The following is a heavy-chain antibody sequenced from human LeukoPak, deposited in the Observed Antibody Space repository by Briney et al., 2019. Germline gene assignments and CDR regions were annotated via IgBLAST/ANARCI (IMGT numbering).Heavy chain of an antibody. CDR2: INTKSDGT. V-gene: IGHV1-2*02. D-gene: IGHD7-27*01. CDR1: GYAFTAYY. Sequence: ASVTVSCKASGYAFTAYYIHWVRQAPGQGLEWMGYINTKSDGTIYAQKFQGRVTMARDTSISTVYMELSRLRFDDTAVYYCAKVKPGAFDLWGQGTVVTVSS. CDR3: AKVKPGAFDL. J-gene: IGHJ3*01.